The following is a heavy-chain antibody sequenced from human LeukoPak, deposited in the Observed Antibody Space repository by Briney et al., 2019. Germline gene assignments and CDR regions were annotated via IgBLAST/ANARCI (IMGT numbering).Heavy chain of an antibody. D-gene: IGHD6-13*01. Sequence: GASVTVSCKVSGYTLTELSMHWVRQAPGKGLEWMGGFDPEDGETIYAQKFQGRVTMTEDTSTDTAYMELSSLRSEDTAVYYCATEGNSSSWYYFDYWGQGTLVTVSS. CDR3: ATEGNSSSWYYFDY. CDR2: FDPEDGET. J-gene: IGHJ4*02. V-gene: IGHV1-24*01. CDR1: GYTLTELS.